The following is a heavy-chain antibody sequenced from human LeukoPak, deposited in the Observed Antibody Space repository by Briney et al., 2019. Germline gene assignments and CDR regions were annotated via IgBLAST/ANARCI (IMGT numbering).Heavy chain of an antibody. J-gene: IGHJ5*02. Sequence: PGGSLRLSCAASGFTFSDYYMSWIRQAPGKGLEWVSYISSSGSTIYYADSVKGRFTISRDNAKNSLYLQMNSLRAEDTAVYYCARDNQDSSSWYRGFDPWGQGTLVTVSS. V-gene: IGHV3-11*01. CDR2: ISSSGSTI. CDR1: GFTFSDYY. CDR3: ARDNQDSSSWYRGFDP. D-gene: IGHD6-13*01.